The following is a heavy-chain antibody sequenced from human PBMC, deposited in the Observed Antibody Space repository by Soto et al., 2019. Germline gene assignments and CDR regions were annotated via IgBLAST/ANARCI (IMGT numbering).Heavy chain of an antibody. Sequence: EVQLVESGGGLVQPGGSLRLSCAASGFTFSSYWMHWVRQAPGKGLVWVSHINSDGSSTSYADSVKGRFTISRDNAKNTLYLQLNSLRAEDTAVYYCARDPRRGYYDSSGYSAFDYWGQGTLVTVSS. CDR2: INSDGSST. CDR3: ARDPRRGYYDSSGYSAFDY. CDR1: GFTFSSYW. V-gene: IGHV3-74*01. D-gene: IGHD3-22*01. J-gene: IGHJ4*02.